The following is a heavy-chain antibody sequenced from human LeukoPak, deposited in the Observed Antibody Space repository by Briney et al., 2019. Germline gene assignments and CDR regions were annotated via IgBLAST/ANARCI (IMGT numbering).Heavy chain of an antibody. J-gene: IGHJ3*02. CDR1: GYTFTSYY. Sequence: ASVKVSCKASGYTFTSYYMHWVRQAPGQGLEWMGIINPSGGSTSYAQKFQGRVTMTRDTSTSTVYMELSSLRSEDTAMYYCARSDYHNSGSHTVFDAFDIWGQGTRVTVSS. V-gene: IGHV1-46*01. CDR3: ARSDYHNSGSHTVFDAFDI. CDR2: INPSGGST. D-gene: IGHD3-10*01.